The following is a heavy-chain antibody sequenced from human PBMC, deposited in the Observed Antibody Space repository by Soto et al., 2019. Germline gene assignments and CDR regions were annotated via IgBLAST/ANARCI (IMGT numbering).Heavy chain of an antibody. CDR3: MRGQHWLVT. Sequence: GGSLRLSCAASGFPFSTYWMTWVRQAPGKGLEGVAKINLDGSEKYYVDSVKGRFTISRDNAKNSLYLQMNSLRAEDTAVYYCMRGQHWLVTGGQGTLVTVSS. CDR1: GFPFSTYW. J-gene: IGHJ4*02. D-gene: IGHD3-9*01. V-gene: IGHV3-7*01. CDR2: INLDGSEK.